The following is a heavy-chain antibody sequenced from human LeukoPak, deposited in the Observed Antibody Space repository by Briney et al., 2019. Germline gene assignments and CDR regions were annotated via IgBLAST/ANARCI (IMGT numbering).Heavy chain of an antibody. D-gene: IGHD3-3*01. CDR1: GYTFTSYG. Sequence: GASVKVSCKASGYTFTSYGISWVRQAPGQGLEWMGWISAYNGNTNYAQKLQGRVTTTTDTSTSTAYMELRSLRSDDTAVYYCAREGYYDFWSGYYDNWFDPWGQGTLVTVSS. CDR3: AREGYYDFWSGYYDNWFDP. J-gene: IGHJ5*02. CDR2: ISAYNGNT. V-gene: IGHV1-18*01.